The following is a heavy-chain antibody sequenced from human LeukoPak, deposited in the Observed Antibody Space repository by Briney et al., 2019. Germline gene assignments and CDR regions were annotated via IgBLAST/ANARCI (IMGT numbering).Heavy chain of an antibody. D-gene: IGHD6-13*01. Sequence: GRSLRLSCAASGFTFSSYAMHWVRQAPGKGLEWVAVISYDGSNKYYADSVKGRFTISRDNSKNTLYLQMNSLRAEDTAVYYCARQHLLDYWGQGTLVTVPS. CDR1: GFTFSSYA. J-gene: IGHJ4*02. CDR3: ARQHLLDY. V-gene: IGHV3-30*04. CDR2: ISYDGSNK.